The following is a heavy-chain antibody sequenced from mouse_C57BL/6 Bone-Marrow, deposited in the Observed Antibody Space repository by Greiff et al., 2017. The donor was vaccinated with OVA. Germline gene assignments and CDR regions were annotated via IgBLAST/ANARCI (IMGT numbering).Heavy chain of an antibody. CDR1: GYTFTSYG. CDR2: IYPGSGNT. V-gene: IGHV1-81*01. J-gene: IGHJ2*01. CDR3: ARFDYDGGDN. Sequence: QVQLQQSGAELARPGASVKLSCKASGYTFTSYGISWVKQRPGQGLEWIGEIYPGSGNTNSNEKFKGKATLTADKSSSTAYMELRSLTSEDSAVYFCARFDYDGGDNWGQGTTLTVSS. D-gene: IGHD2-4*01.